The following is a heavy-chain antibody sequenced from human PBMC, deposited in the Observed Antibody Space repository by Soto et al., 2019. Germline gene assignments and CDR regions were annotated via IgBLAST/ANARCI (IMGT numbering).Heavy chain of an antibody. CDR3: ARDRKAVAGTGYYYYYGMDV. J-gene: IGHJ6*02. Sequence: ASVKVSCKASGYTFTSYGISWVRQAPGQGLGWMGWISAYNGNTNYAQKLQGRVTMTTDTSTSTAYMELRSLRSDDTAVYYCARDRKAVAGTGYYYYYGMDVWGQGTTVTVSS. D-gene: IGHD6-19*01. CDR1: GYTFTSYG. V-gene: IGHV1-18*01. CDR2: ISAYNGNT.